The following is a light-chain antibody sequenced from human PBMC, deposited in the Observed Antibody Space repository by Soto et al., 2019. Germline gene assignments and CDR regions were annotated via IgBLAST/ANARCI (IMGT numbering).Light chain of an antibody. Sequence: DIQMTQSPSSLSASVGDRVTITCRASQSITTSLNWYQHKPGKAPKLLIHDASSLDSGVPSRFSGSGSGTDFTLSISSLQPEDFATYYWQQSYRTPRTFGKGTKVDIK. CDR3: QQSYRTPRT. CDR2: DAS. J-gene: IGKJ1*01. V-gene: IGKV1-39*01. CDR1: QSITTS.